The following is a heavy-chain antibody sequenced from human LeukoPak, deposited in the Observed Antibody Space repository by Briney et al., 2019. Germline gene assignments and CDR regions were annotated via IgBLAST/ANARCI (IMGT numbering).Heavy chain of an antibody. J-gene: IGHJ3*02. Sequence: PGGSLRLSCAASGFTFSSSAMSWVRQAPGKGLEWVSPISGSGGTTYYADSVKGRFTISRDNSKNTLCLQMNSLRAEDTAIYYCAKGGWNAFDIWGQGTMVTVSS. CDR1: GFTFSSSA. V-gene: IGHV3-23*01. CDR2: ISGSGGTT. CDR3: AKGGWNAFDI. D-gene: IGHD3-10*01.